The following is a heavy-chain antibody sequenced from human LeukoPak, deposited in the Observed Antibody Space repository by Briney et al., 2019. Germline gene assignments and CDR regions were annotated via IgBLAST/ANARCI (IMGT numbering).Heavy chain of an antibody. V-gene: IGHV3-23*01. CDR2: ISGSGGST. Sequence: GGSLRLSCAASGFTFSSYAMSWVRQAPGKGLEWVSAISGSGGSTYYADSVKGRFTISRDNSKNTLYLQMNSLRAEDTAVYYCARDFDYSSGWYRGEFDYWGQGTLVTVSS. D-gene: IGHD6-13*01. CDR3: ARDFDYSSGWYRGEFDY. CDR1: GFTFSSYA. J-gene: IGHJ4*02.